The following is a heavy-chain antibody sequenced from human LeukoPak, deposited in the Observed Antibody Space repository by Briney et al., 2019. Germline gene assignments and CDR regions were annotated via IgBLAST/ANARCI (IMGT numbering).Heavy chain of an antibody. Sequence: GGSLRLSCAASGFTFSTDGMSWVRQTPKKGLEGVARIRVDGSEKYYVDSVKGRFTISRDNAKNSMYLQINSLRAEDTAVYYCATLDWLLRYFDYWGQGTLVTVSS. CDR3: ATLDWLLRYFDY. CDR2: IRVDGSEK. J-gene: IGHJ4*02. V-gene: IGHV3-7*03. CDR1: GFTFSTDG. D-gene: IGHD3-9*01.